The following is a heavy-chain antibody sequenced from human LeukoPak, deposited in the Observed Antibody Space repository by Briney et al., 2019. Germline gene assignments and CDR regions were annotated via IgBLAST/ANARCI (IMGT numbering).Heavy chain of an antibody. CDR3: ARRYDFWSGYQHNDWFDP. D-gene: IGHD3-3*01. J-gene: IGHJ5*02. CDR1: GGSISSYY. CDR2: IYTSGST. Sequence: SETLSLTCTVSGGSISSYYWSWIRQPAGKGLEWIGRIYTSGSTNYNPSLKSRVTMSVDTSKNQFSLKLSSVTAADTAVYYCARRYDFWSGYQHNDWFDPWGQGTLVTVSS. V-gene: IGHV4-4*07.